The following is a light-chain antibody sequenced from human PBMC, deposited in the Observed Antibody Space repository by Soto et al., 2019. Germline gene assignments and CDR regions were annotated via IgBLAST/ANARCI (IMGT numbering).Light chain of an antibody. CDR3: LQHNSYPRA. J-gene: IGKJ1*01. CDR2: AAS. CDR1: QGIGND. V-gene: IGKV1-17*01. Sequence: DIPMTQSPSSLSASVGDRVTITCRASQGIGNDLGWYQQQPGKAPKRLIYAASSLQTGVPSRFSGSGSGTEFTLTISSLQPEDFATYYCLQHNSYPRAFGQGTKVEIK.